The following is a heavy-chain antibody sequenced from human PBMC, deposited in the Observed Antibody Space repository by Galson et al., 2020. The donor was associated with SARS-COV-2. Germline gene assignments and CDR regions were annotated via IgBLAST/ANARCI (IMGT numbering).Heavy chain of an antibody. CDR2: IFTSGST. D-gene: IGHD3-10*01. V-gene: IGHV4-61*02. CDR3: AREDLIGDPINWCDP. Sequence: SETLSLTCTVSGDSIRSGSYYWSWIRQPAGKGLEWIGRIFTSGSTNYNPSLKSRVTISMDTSKNHFSLKLFSVTAADTAVYYCAREDLIGDPINWCDPWGQGTLVTVSS. CDR1: GDSIRSGSYY. J-gene: IGHJ5*02.